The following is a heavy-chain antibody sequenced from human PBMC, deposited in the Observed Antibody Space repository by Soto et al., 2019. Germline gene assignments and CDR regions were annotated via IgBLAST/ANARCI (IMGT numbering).Heavy chain of an antibody. D-gene: IGHD3-16*02. CDR1: GSTVSSYA. V-gene: IGHV3-23*01. J-gene: IGHJ4*02. Sequence: PGGSLRLSSAASGSTVSSYAMSWVRQAPGKGLGWVSASSGSGSSTYYATSVKRWFTSSRDNSKNTPYLHMNRLRAKDTAVYYCAKGGSPYVWGSYRPFDYWGQGTLVTVSS. CDR3: AKGGSPYVWGSYRPFDY. CDR2: SSGSGSST.